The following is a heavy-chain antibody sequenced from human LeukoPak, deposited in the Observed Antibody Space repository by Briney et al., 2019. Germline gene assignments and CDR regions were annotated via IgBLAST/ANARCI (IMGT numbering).Heavy chain of an antibody. CDR1: GGSISSYY. CDR3: ARHESSSGYYFSYY. J-gene: IGHJ4*02. D-gene: IGHD3-22*01. V-gene: IGHV4-59*08. Sequence: SETLSLTCTVSGGSISSYYWSWIRQPPGKGLEWIGYIYYSGSTNYNPSLKSRVTISVDTSKNQFSLELSSVTAADTAVYFCARHESSSGYYFSYYWGQGTLVTVSS. CDR2: IYYSGST.